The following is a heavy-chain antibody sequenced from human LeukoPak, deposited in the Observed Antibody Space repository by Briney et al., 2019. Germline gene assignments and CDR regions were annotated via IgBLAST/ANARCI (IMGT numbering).Heavy chain of an antibody. CDR3: AKDQYYDSSGYRDY. Sequence: GGSLRLSCAASGFTFSSYAMSWVRQAPGKGLEWVSAISGSGGSTYYADSVKGRFTISRDNSKNTLYLQMNSLRAEDTAVYYCAKDQYYDSSGYRDYWGQGTLVTVSS. CDR1: GFTFSSYA. V-gene: IGHV3-23*01. CDR2: ISGSGGST. D-gene: IGHD3-22*01. J-gene: IGHJ4*02.